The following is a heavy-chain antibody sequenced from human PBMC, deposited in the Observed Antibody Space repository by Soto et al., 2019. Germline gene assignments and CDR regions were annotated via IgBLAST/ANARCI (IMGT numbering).Heavy chain of an antibody. V-gene: IGHV1-46*03. Sequence: ASVKVSCKASGYTFTSYYMHWVRQAPGQGLEWMGIINPSGGSTSYAQKFQGSFTISRDDSKGIAYLQMNSLKTEDTAVYYCTRGIDVSGWSFGYWGQGTLVTVSS. D-gene: IGHD6-19*01. J-gene: IGHJ4*02. CDR2: INPSGGST. CDR1: GYTFTSYY. CDR3: TRGIDVSGWSFGY.